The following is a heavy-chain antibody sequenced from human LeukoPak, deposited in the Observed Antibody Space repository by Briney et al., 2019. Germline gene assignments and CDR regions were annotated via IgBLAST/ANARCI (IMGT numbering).Heavy chain of an antibody. CDR2: IKQDGSEK. CDR3: ARDRDSSSWYVEGFDP. Sequence: PGGSLRLSCAASGFTFSSYWMSWVRQAPGKGLEWVANIKQDGSEKYYVDSVKGRFTISRDNAKNSLYLQMNSLRAEDTAVYYCARDRDSSSWYVEGFDPWGQGTLVTVSS. V-gene: IGHV3-7*01. J-gene: IGHJ5*02. CDR1: GFTFSSYW. D-gene: IGHD6-13*01.